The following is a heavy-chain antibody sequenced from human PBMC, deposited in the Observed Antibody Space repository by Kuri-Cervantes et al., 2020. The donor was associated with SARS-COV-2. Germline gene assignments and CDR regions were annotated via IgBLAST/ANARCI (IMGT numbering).Heavy chain of an antibody. V-gene: IGHV1-24*01. D-gene: IGHD2-2*01. CDR1: GYTLTELS. Sequence: SVKVSCKVSGYTLTELSMHWVRQAPGKGLEWMGGFDPEDGETIYAQKFQGRVTMTEDTSTDTAYMELRSLRSDDTAVYYCARGGCSSTSCYSSDYYYYMDVWGKGTTVTVSS. J-gene: IGHJ6*03. CDR3: ARGGCSSTSCYSSDYYYYMDV. CDR2: FDPEDGET.